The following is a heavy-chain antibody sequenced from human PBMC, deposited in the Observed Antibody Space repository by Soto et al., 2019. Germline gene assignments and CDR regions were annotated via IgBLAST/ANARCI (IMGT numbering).Heavy chain of an antibody. CDR1: GFTFSSYG. V-gene: IGHV3-30*03. D-gene: IGHD3-10*01. CDR2: ISYDGSNK. Sequence: QVQLVESGGGVVQPGRSLRLSCAASGFTFSSYGMHWVRQAPGKGLEWVAVISYDGSNKYYADSVKGRFTISRDNSKNTLYLQMNSLRAEDTAVYYCVAMVRGSFYYYYCMDVWGQGTTVTVSS. J-gene: IGHJ6*02. CDR3: VAMVRGSFYYYYCMDV.